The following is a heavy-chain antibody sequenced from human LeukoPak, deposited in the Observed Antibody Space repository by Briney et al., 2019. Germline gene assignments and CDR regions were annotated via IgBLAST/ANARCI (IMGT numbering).Heavy chain of an antibody. CDR2: ISWRNIDI. CDR3: ARAYGSSWYDF. J-gene: IGHJ5*01. V-gene: IGHV3-21*04. CDR1: GFTLSSYN. D-gene: IGHD6-19*01. Sequence: GGSLRLSCVASGFTLSSYNMKWVRQAPGKRLEWVSSISWRNIDIEYADSEKGRFTISRDKSKSTLYLEMNGLRAEDTAVYHCARAYGSSWYDFWGQGTLVTVSS.